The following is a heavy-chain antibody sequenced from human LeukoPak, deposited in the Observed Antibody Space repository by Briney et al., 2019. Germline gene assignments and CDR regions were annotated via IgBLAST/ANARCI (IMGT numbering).Heavy chain of an antibody. CDR3: ASEVDYYDSSGYPHVDY. CDR1: GFTFSDYY. CDR2: ISSSGSTI. V-gene: IGHV3-11*04. Sequence: GGSLRLSCAASGFTFSDYYMSWIRQAPGKGLEWVSYISSSGSTIYYADSVKGRFTISRDNAKNSLYLQMNSLRAEDTAVYYCASEVDYYDSSGYPHVDYWGQGTLVTVSS. D-gene: IGHD3-22*01. J-gene: IGHJ4*02.